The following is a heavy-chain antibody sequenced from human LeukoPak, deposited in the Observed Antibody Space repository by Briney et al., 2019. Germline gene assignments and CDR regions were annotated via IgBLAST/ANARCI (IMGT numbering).Heavy chain of an antibody. Sequence: PGGSLRLSCAASGFTFSSYSMNWVRQAPGKGLEWVSSISSSSTYIYYADSVKGRFTISRDNAKNSLYLQMNSLRAEDTAVYYCAKGMGFLTSVDYWGQGTLVTVSS. CDR3: AKGMGFLTSVDY. CDR2: ISSSSTYI. D-gene: IGHD4-17*01. J-gene: IGHJ4*02. CDR1: GFTFSSYS. V-gene: IGHV3-21*01.